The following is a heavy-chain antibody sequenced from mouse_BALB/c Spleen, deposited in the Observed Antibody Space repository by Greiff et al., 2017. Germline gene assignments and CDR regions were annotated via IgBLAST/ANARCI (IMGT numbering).Heavy chain of an antibody. CDR2: INPYNGDT. Sequence: EVQVVESGPELVKPGASVKISCKASGYSFTGYFMNWVKQSHGKSLEWIGRINPYNGDTFYNQKFKGKATLTVDKSSSTAHMELLSLTSEDSAVYYCGRGIYYDYGYYYAMDYWGQGTSVTVSS. CDR1: GYSFTGYF. V-gene: IGHV1-37*01. D-gene: IGHD2-4*01. J-gene: IGHJ4*01. CDR3: GRGIYYDYGYYYAMDY.